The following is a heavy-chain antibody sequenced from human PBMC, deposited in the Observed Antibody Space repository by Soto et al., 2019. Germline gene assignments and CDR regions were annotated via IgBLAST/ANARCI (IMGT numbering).Heavy chain of an antibody. CDR3: ARDLCGYCGDDCYPLAV. J-gene: IGHJ6*02. CDR2: MYNTGST. D-gene: IGHD2-21*02. V-gene: IGHV4-59*01. CDR1: GGSISSYY. Sequence: SEALSLTCTVSGGSISSYYWSWIRQPPGKGLEWIGYMYNTGSTIYNPSLKSRVTISVDTSKNQFSLKLNSVTAADTAVYYCARDLCGYCGDDCYPLAVRGQGTTDTVSS.